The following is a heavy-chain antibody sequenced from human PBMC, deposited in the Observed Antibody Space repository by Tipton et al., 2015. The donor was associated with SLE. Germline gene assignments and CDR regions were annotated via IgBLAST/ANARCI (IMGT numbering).Heavy chain of an antibody. CDR1: GFTFSSYA. D-gene: IGHD2-15*01. CDR2: IYSGGST. V-gene: IGHV3-23*03. CDR3: ARSCSGDSCFSPYYYYGMDV. Sequence: SLRLSCAASGFTFSSYAMSWVRQAPGKGLEWVSVIYSGGSTYYADSVKGRFTISRDNSKNTLFLQMNSLRAEDTAVYYCARSCSGDSCFSPYYYYGMDVWGRGTTVTVSS. J-gene: IGHJ6*02.